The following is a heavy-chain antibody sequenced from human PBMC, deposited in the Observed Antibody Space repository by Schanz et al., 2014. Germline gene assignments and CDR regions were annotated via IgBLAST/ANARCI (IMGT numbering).Heavy chain of an antibody. V-gene: IGHV3-30*04. CDR2: TSTDGTKT. J-gene: IGHJ6*02. Sequence: QVQLVESGGGVVQPGGSLRLSCAASGFTFRGHAMHWVRQAPGQGLEKVAVTSTDGTKTYYAASVRGRFTISRDNSKNTVYLQMNSLRAEDTAVYYCARAMIVVVVGAGNGMDVWGQGTTVTVSS. CDR3: ARAMIVVVVGAGNGMDV. CDR1: GFTFRGHA. D-gene: IGHD2-15*01.